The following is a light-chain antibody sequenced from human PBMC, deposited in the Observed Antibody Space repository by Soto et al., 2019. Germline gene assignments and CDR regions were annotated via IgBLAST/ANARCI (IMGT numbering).Light chain of an antibody. V-gene: IGKV2-30*01. J-gene: IGKJ2*01. CDR3: LQGTLWPPYT. Sequence: DVVMTQSPLSLPVTLGQPASISCRSSQSLVYSDGNTYLNWFQQRPGQSPRRLIYKVSNRDSGVPARFRGSGSGTVFTLKISRVEAEDVGVYYCLQGTLWPPYTFGQGTKLEIK. CDR1: QSLVYSDGNTY. CDR2: KVS.